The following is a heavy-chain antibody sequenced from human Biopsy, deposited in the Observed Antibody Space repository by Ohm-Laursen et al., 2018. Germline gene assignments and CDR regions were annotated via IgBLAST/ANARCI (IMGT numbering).Heavy chain of an antibody. V-gene: IGHV3-11*01. D-gene: IGHD2-15*01. Sequence: SLRLSCTASGFPVSEYCMSWIRQAPGRGLEWVSDINSCGSTKYHAETVKGRFTISRDNAMNSVYLQMNSLRGEDTAVYYCARAVGIAAAPIDYWGQGTLVTVSS. CDR2: INSCGSTK. J-gene: IGHJ4*02. CDR1: GFPVSEYC. CDR3: ARAVGIAAAPIDY.